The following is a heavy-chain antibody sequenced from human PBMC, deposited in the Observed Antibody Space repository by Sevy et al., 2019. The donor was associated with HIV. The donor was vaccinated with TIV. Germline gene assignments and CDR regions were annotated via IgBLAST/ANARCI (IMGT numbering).Heavy chain of an antibody. CDR1: GGSFSGYY. CDR3: ASGGPEVYNWFDP. Sequence: SETLSLTCAVYGGSFSGYYWSWIRQPPGKGLEWIGEINHSGSTNYNPSLKSRVTISVDTSKTQFSLKLSSVTAADTAVCYCASGGPEVYNWFDPWGQRTLVTVSS. J-gene: IGHJ5*02. V-gene: IGHV4-34*01. CDR2: INHSGST.